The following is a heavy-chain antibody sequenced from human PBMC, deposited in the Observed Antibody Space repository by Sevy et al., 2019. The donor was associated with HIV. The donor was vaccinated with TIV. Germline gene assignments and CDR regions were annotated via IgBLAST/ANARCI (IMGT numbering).Heavy chain of an antibody. J-gene: IGHJ3*02. D-gene: IGHD1-26*01. Sequence: GGYLRLSCAASGFTFSDYWMTWVRQAPGKDLEWVANIKRDESVKHYVDSVKGRFSVSRDNAKNSLYLHMNSLRADDTALYYCARDSSYCTRDKCYDVFDIWGQGTMVTVSS. CDR2: IKRDESVK. V-gene: IGHV3-7*01. CDR1: GFTFSDYW. CDR3: ARDSSYCTRDKCYDVFDI.